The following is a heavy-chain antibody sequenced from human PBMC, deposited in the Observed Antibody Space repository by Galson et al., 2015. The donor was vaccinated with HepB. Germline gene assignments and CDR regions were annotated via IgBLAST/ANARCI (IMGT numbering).Heavy chain of an antibody. CDR3: TTYYDFWSGRMDPDY. CDR1: GFTFSNAW. Sequence: SLRLSCAASGFTFSNAWMNWVRQAPGKGLEWVGRIKSKTDGGTTDYAAPVKGRFTISRDDSKNTLYLQMNSLKTEDTAVYYCTTYYDFWSGRMDPDYWGQGTLVTVSS. V-gene: IGHV3-15*07. D-gene: IGHD3-3*01. CDR2: IKSKTDGGTT. J-gene: IGHJ4*02.